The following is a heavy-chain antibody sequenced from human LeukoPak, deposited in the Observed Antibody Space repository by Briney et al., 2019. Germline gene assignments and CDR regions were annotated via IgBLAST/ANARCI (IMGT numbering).Heavy chain of an antibody. CDR2: ISAYNGNT. J-gene: IGHJ3*02. CDR3: AREWKLVAGTNVAFDI. Sequence: ASVKVSCKASGYTFTSYGISWVRQAPGQGLEWMGWISAYNGNTNYAQKFQGRVTITADESTSTAYMELSSLRSEDTAVYYCAREWKLVAGTNVAFDIWGQGTMVTVSS. D-gene: IGHD6-19*01. CDR1: GYTFTSYG. V-gene: IGHV1-18*01.